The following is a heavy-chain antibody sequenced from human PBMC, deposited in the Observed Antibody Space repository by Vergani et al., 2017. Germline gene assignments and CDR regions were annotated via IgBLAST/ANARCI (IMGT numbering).Heavy chain of an antibody. Sequence: EVELVESGGGLVQRGGSLRLSREVSGFTVSRNYMSWVRQAPGKGLEWVSVIYSGGRTYYADPVKGRFTISRDNPKNTLYLQMNSLRAEDTAVYYCARDRGDWRYSRYFYNYYMDVWGKGTTVTVSS. V-gene: IGHV3-66*02. CDR2: IYSGGRT. J-gene: IGHJ6*03. CDR3: ARDRGDWRYSRYFYNYYMDV. CDR1: GFTVSRNY. D-gene: IGHD2-8*02.